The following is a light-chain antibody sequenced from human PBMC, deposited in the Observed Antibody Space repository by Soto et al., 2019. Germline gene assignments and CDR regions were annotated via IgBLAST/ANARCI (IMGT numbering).Light chain of an antibody. J-gene: IGLJ3*02. Sequence: QSALTQPASVSGSPGQSITLSCSGTSSDVGGYNYVAWYQQHPGKAPKLMIYEVSNRPSGVSNRVSGSKSANTASLTISGLQAEDEAAYYCSSYTTSSIWVFGGGTQLTFL. CDR2: EVS. CDR3: SSYTTSSIWV. V-gene: IGLV2-14*01. CDR1: SSDVGGYNY.